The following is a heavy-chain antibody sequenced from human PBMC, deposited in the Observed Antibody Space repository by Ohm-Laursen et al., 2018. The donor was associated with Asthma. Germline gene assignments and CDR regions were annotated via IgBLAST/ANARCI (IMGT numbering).Heavy chain of an antibody. CDR3: ATSDYGDYDGDY. Sequence: SLRLSCAASGFTFSSYGMHWVRQAPGKGLEWVAVIWYDGSNKYYADSVKGRFTISRDNSKNTLYLQMNSLRAEDTAVYYCATSDYGDYDGDYWGQGTLVTVSS. V-gene: IGHV3-33*01. CDR2: IWYDGSNK. J-gene: IGHJ4*02. D-gene: IGHD4-17*01. CDR1: GFTFSSYG.